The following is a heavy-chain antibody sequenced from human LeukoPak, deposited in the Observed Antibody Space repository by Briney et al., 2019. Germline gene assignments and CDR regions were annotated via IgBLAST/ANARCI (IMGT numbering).Heavy chain of an antibody. V-gene: IGHV1-2*02. D-gene: IGHD6-19*01. CDR2: INPNTGAT. J-gene: IGHJ4*02. CDR1: GYTLTGYY. Sequence: GASVKVSYKASGYTLTGYYLHWVRQAPGQGLEWMGWINPNTGATHSAQKFQGRITMTRDSSISTAYMDLSRLRSDDTAVYYCARDRVGSGWPRPYYFEVWGQGTLVTVSS. CDR3: ARDRVGSGWPRPYYFEV.